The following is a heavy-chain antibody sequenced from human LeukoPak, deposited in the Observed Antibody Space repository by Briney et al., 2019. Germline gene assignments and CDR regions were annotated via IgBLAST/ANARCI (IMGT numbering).Heavy chain of an antibody. Sequence: SETLSLTCAVSGYSISSGYYWGWIRQPPGKGLEWIGSIYHSGSTYYNPSLKSRVTISVDTSKNRFSLKLSSVTAADTAVYYCARHVSPGSYEDYWGQGTLVTVSS. V-gene: IGHV4-38-2*01. J-gene: IGHJ4*02. CDR1: GYSISSGYY. CDR3: ARHVSPGSYEDY. D-gene: IGHD1-26*01. CDR2: IYHSGST.